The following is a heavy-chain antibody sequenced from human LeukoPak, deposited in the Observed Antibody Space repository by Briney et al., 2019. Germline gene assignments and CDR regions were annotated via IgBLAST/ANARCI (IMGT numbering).Heavy chain of an antibody. CDR2: IYHSGST. CDR3: ARVAYDILTGPAAPTLFDY. J-gene: IGHJ4*02. V-gene: IGHV4-4*02. CDR1: GGSISSSNW. D-gene: IGHD3-9*01. Sequence: PSETLSLTCAVSGGSISSSNWWRWVRQPPGKGLEWIGEIYHSGSTNYNPSLKSRVTISVDKSKNQFSLKLSSVTAADTAVYYCARVAYDILTGPAAPTLFDYWGQGTLVTVSS.